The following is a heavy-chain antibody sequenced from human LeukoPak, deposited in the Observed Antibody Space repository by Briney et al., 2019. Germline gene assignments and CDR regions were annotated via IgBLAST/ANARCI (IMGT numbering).Heavy chain of an antibody. D-gene: IGHD3-9*01. CDR1: GFTFSSYS. J-gene: IGHJ4*02. Sequence: GGSLRLSCAASGFTFSSYSMNWVRQAPGKGLEWVSSISSSSSYIYYADSVKGRFTISRDNAKNSLYLQMNSLRAEDTAVYYCARLHYDVLTGPFDYWGQGTLVTVSS. CDR3: ARLHYDVLTGPFDY. CDR2: ISSSSSYI. V-gene: IGHV3-21*01.